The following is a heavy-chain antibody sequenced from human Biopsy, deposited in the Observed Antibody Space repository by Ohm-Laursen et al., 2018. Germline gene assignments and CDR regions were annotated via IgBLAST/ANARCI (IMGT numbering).Heavy chain of an antibody. CDR1: GGSVSGYY. CDR3: ARHPTGFWFDP. Sequence: SETLSLTCTVSGGSVSGYYWNWIRLPVGKGLEWIGRLYTSGSTYYNPSLQSRVTMSVDTSKNQFSLNLTSVTAADTAVYYCARHPTGFWFDPWGQGTLVIVSS. V-gene: IGHV4-4*07. CDR2: LYTSGST. J-gene: IGHJ5*02.